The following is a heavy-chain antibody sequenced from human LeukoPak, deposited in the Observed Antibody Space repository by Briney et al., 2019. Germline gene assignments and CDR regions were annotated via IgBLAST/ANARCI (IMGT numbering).Heavy chain of an antibody. D-gene: IGHD2-2*01. J-gene: IGHJ6*03. Sequence: ASVKVSXKASGYTFTSYGISWVRQAPGQGLEWMGWISAYNGNTNYAQKLQGRVTMTTDTSTSTAYMELRSLRSDDTAVYYCAGCSSTSCYSGYYYYMDVWGKGTTVTVSS. V-gene: IGHV1-18*01. CDR3: AGCSSTSCYSGYYYYMDV. CDR1: GYTFTSYG. CDR2: ISAYNGNT.